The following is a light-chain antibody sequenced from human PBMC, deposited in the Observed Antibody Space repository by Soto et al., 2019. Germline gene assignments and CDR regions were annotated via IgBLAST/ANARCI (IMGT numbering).Light chain of an antibody. V-gene: IGLV2-14*01. CDR2: DVS. CDR3: ISYTSSSTLYV. CDR1: SSDVGGYNY. J-gene: IGLJ1*01. Sequence: QSALTQPASVSGSPGQSITLSCTGTSSDVGGYNYVSWYQQHPGKAPKLMIYDVSNRPSGVSNRFPGSKSGNTASLTISGLQAEDEADYYCISYTSSSTLYVFGTGTKVTVL.